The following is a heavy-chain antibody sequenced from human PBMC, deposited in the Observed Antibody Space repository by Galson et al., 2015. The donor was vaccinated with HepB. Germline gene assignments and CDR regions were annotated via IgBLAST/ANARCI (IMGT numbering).Heavy chain of an antibody. CDR2: IYPGDSDT. V-gene: IGHV5-51*01. CDR1: GYSFTSYW. J-gene: IGHJ6*03. D-gene: IGHD1-14*01. Sequence: QSGAEVKKPGESLKISCKGSGYSFTSYWIGWVRQMPGKGLEWMGIIYPGDSDTRYSPSFQGQVTISADKSISTAYLQWSSLKASDTAMYYCARQPRDARSGEEPGYYMDVWGKGTTVTVSS. CDR3: ARQPRDARSGEEPGYYMDV.